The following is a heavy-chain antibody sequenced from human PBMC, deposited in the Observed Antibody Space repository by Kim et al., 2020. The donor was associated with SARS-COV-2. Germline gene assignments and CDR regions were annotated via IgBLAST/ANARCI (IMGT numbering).Heavy chain of an antibody. CDR1: GFTFSNYA. V-gene: IGHV3-23*01. CDR2: ISVGTGST. J-gene: IGHJ6*02. D-gene: IGHD2-8*01. CDR3: ATAVSQTYYYGMDV. Sequence: GGSLRLSCAASGFTFSNYAMNWVRQAPGKGLEWVSAISVGTGSTYYADSVKGRFTISRDNSKSTLSLQMSSLRAEDTAAYYCATAVSQTYYYGMDVWGQGNTVTVSS.